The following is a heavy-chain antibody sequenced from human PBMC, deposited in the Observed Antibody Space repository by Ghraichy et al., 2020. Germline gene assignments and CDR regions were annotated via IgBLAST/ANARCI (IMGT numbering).Heavy chain of an antibody. Sequence: GGSLRLSCAASGFTFSSYSMNWVRQAPGKGLEWVSSISSSSTYIYYADSLKGRFTISRDNAKNSLYLQMNSLRAEDTAVYYCASLSRENAFDIWGQGTMVTVSS. D-gene: IGHD6-13*01. J-gene: IGHJ3*02. V-gene: IGHV3-21*01. CDR3: ASLSRENAFDI. CDR1: GFTFSSYS. CDR2: ISSSSTYI.